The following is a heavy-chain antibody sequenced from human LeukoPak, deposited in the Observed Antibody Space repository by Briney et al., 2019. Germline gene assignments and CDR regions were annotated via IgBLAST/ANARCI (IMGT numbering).Heavy chain of an antibody. CDR1: GVSFDDYY. CDR2: INHSGHT. J-gene: IGHJ4*02. Sequence: SETLSLTCAVSGVSFDDYYWSWVRQTPGKGLEWIGEINHSGHTNDSPSLKSRVTLSIDTSRKQFSLNLRSVTVADAGIYYCTRMTTGHDYWGQGTLVTVSS. CDR3: TRMTTGHDY. V-gene: IGHV4-34*01. D-gene: IGHD4-17*01.